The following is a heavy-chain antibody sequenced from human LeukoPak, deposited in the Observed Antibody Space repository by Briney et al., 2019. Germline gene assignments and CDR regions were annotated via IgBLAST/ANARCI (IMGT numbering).Heavy chain of an antibody. CDR2: ISSSGSTI. Sequence: GGSLRLSCAASGFAFSSYEMNWVRQAPGKGLEWVSYISSSGSTIYYADSVKGRFTISRDNAKNSLYLQMNSLRAEDTAVYYCARGLRDAEYFQHWGQGTLVTVSS. CDR1: GFAFSSYE. CDR3: ARGLRDAEYFQH. D-gene: IGHD2-21*02. J-gene: IGHJ1*01. V-gene: IGHV3-48*03.